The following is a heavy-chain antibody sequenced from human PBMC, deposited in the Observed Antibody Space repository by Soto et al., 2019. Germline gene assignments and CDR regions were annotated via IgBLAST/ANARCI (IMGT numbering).Heavy chain of an antibody. CDR1: EFTFSAYD. Sequence: PGRSLRLSCAATEFTFSAYDMHWVRQAPGKGLEWVSVISFDGSNKNYADNVKGRFTISRDNSKSTLYLQMNSLRTEDTAVYYCEWEGLWGHGTQVNVSS. V-gene: IGHV3-30*03. J-gene: IGHJ4*01. CDR2: ISFDGSNK. CDR3: EWEGL.